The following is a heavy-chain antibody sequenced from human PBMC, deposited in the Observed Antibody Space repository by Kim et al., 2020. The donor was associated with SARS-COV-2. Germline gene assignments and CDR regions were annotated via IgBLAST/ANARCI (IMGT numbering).Heavy chain of an antibody. CDR1: GYSFTSYW. Sequence: GESLKISCKGSGYSFTSYWISWVRQMPGKGLEWMGRIDPSDSYTNYSPSFQGHVTISADKSISTAYLQWSSLKASDTAMYYCARHTLVGPKWLRIDGTDAFDIWGQGTMVTVSS. CDR3: ARHTLVGPKWLRIDGTDAFDI. J-gene: IGHJ3*02. CDR2: IDPSDSYT. D-gene: IGHD5-12*01. V-gene: IGHV5-10-1*01.